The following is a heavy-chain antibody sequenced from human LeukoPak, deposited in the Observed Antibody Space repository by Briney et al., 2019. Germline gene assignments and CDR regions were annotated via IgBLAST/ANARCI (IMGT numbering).Heavy chain of an antibody. CDR1: GFTFSSYW. CDR2: IKQDGSEK. Sequence: GGSLRLSCAASGFTFSSYWMSWVRQAPGKGLGWVANIKQDGSEKYYVDSVKGRFTISRDNAKNSLYLQMNSLRAEDTAVYSCARGHSSVWYWDFDYWGQGTLVTVSS. J-gene: IGHJ4*02. D-gene: IGHD6-19*01. CDR3: ARGHSSVWYWDFDY. V-gene: IGHV3-7*01.